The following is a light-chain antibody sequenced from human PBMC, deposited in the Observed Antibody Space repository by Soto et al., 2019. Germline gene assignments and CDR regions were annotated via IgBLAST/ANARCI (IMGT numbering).Light chain of an antibody. CDR3: QQSYSIPLT. J-gene: IGKJ4*01. CDR2: AAA. CDR1: QSISTF. V-gene: IGKV1-39*01. Sequence: DIQMTQSPSSLSASVGDRVTITCRASQSISTFLNWYQQKPGKAPKLLIYAAASLQSGVPSRFSGSGSGTDFALTINSLQPEDFASYHCQQSYSIPLTFGGGTKVETK.